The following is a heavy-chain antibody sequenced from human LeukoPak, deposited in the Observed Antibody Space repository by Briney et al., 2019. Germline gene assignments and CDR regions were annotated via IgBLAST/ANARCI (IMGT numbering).Heavy chain of an antibody. CDR1: GFTFSSYA. Sequence: GGSLRLSCAASGFTFSSYAMHWVRQAPGKGLEWVAVISYDGSNKYYADSVKGRFTISRDNSKNTLYLQMNSLRAEDAAVYYCAREVIGYYFDYWGQGTLATVSS. D-gene: IGHD3-10*01. J-gene: IGHJ4*02. V-gene: IGHV3-30*04. CDR3: AREVIGYYFDY. CDR2: ISYDGSNK.